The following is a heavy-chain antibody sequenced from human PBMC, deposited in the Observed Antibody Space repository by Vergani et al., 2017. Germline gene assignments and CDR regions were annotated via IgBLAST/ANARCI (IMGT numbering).Heavy chain of an antibody. Sequence: QVQLVQSGAEVKKPGSSVKVSCKASGGTFSSYAISWVRQAPGQGLEWMGRIIPIFGTANYAQKFQGRVTITADESTSTAYMELSSLRSEDTAVDYWARGPRYCSGGSCYSSFIYYYYMDVWGKGTTVTVSS. CDR1: GGTFSSYA. CDR2: IIPIFGTA. D-gene: IGHD2-15*01. J-gene: IGHJ6*03. V-gene: IGHV1-69*18. CDR3: ARGPRYCSGGSCYSSFIYYYYMDV.